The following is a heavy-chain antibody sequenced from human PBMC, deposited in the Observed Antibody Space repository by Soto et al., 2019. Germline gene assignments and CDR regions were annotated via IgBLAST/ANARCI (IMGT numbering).Heavy chain of an antibody. CDR3: ARAWFGELFLDY. J-gene: IGHJ4*02. CDR2: IYYSGST. Sequence: SETLSLTCTVSGGSVSSGSYYWSWIRQPPGKGLEWIGYIYYSGSTNYNPSRKSRVTISVDTSKNQFSLKLSSVTAADTALYYCARAWFGELFLDYWGQGTLVTVSS. V-gene: IGHV4-61*01. D-gene: IGHD3-10*01. CDR1: GGSVSSGSYY.